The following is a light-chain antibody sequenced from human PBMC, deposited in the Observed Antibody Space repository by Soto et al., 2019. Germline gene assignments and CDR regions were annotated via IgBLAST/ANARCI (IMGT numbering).Light chain of an antibody. V-gene: IGKV3-15*01. CDR2: GAS. Sequence: EIVMTQSPATLSVSPGERATISCRASQSVSSNLAWYQQKPGQAPRLLIYGASTRATGIPARFSGSGSGTEFTLTISSLQPEDFAVYYCQQYNNWPRTFGQGTKVDIK. J-gene: IGKJ1*01. CDR1: QSVSSN. CDR3: QQYNNWPRT.